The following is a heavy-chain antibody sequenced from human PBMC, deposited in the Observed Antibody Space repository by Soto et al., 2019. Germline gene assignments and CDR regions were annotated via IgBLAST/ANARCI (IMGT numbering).Heavy chain of an antibody. CDR3: AIGQEGVVATH. J-gene: IGHJ4*02. Sequence: QVQLQQWGAGLLKPSETLSLNCAVTGGSLSGYYWSWIRQSPGKGLEWIGEVKDGGHTNYSPSLRGRVTISSDTSNNQFSLRLNSVTAADTGVYYCAIGQEGVVATHWDQGSLVTVSS. CDR2: VKDGGHT. D-gene: IGHD5-12*01. CDR1: GGSLSGYY. V-gene: IGHV4-34*01.